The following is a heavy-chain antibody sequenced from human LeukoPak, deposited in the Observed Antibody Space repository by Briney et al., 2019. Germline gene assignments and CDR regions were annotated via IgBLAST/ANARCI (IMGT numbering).Heavy chain of an antibody. D-gene: IGHD6-25*01. CDR1: GYTFTGYY. V-gene: IGHV1-2*02. CDR3: ARHHVIAANRIGLYYYGMDV. J-gene: IGHJ6*02. Sequence: ASVKVSCKASGYTFTGYYMHWVRQAPGQGLEWMGWINPNSGGTNYAQKFQGRVTMTRDTSIGTAYMELSRLRSDDTAVYYCARHHVIAANRIGLYYYGMDVWGQGTTVTVSS. CDR2: INPNSGGT.